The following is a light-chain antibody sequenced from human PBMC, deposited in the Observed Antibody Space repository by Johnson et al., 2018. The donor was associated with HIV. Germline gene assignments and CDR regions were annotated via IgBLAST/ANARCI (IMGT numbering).Light chain of an antibody. V-gene: IGLV1-51*02. CDR1: TSNIGNNY. Sequence: QSVLTQPPSVSAAPGQKVTISCSGSTSNIGNNYVSWYQHLPGTAPKLLICENNKRPSGIPDRFSGSKSGTSATLGITGLQTGDEADYYCGTWDSSLNAYVFGAATQVAVL. CDR3: GTWDSSLNAYV. J-gene: IGLJ1*01. CDR2: ENN.